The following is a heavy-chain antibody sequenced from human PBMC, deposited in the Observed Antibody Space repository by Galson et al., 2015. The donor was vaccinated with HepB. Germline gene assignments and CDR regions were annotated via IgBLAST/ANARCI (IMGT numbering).Heavy chain of an antibody. J-gene: IGHJ5*02. CDR2: IHYSGST. D-gene: IGHD2-15*01. V-gene: IGHV4-59*01. CDR3: ARGWGWLPES. Sequence: WKWIRQPPGEGLEWIGHIHYSGSTNYNPSLKSRVLISIDTSKNQFSLRLSSVTAADTAVYYCARGWGWLPESWGQGTLVTVSS.